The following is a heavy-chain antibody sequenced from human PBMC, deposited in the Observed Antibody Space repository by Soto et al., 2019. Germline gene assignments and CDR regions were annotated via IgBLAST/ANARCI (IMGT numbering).Heavy chain of an antibody. CDR2: IIPIFGTA. CDR3: ARVRCSGGSCYSRAYAFDI. V-gene: IGHV1-69*13. D-gene: IGHD2-15*01. J-gene: IGHJ3*02. Sequence: GASVKVSLTASGGTFSSYAISWVRQAPGQGLEWMGGIIPIFGTANYAQKFQGRVTITADESTSTAYMELSSLRSEDTAVYYCARVRCSGGSCYSRAYAFDIWGQGTMVTVSS. CDR1: GGTFSSYA.